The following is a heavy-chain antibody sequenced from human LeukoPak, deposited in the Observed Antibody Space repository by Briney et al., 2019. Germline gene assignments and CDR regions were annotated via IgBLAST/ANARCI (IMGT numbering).Heavy chain of an antibody. J-gene: IGHJ3*02. CDR2: ISYDGRNK. D-gene: IGHD3-10*01. V-gene: IGHV3-30*03. CDR1: GFTFSSYG. CDR3: ASPNDYGSGSHAFDI. Sequence: GRSLRLSCAASGFTFSSYGMHWVRQAPGKGLEWVAVISYDGRNKYYADSVKGRFTISRDNSKNTLYLQMNSLRAEDTAVYYCASPNDYGSGSHAFDIWGQGTMVTVSS.